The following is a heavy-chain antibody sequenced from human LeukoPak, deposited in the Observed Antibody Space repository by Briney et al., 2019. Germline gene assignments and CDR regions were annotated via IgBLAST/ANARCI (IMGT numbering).Heavy chain of an antibody. CDR2: IYYSGST. Sequence: TLSLTCTVSGGSISRGGYYWSWIRQHPGKGLEWIGYIYYSGSTYYNPSLKSRVTISVDTSKNQFSLKLSSVTAADTAVYYCARVPLVDSTPETFDYWGQGTLVTVSS. V-gene: IGHV4-31*03. D-gene: IGHD2-2*01. CDR3: ARVPLVDSTPETFDY. J-gene: IGHJ4*02. CDR1: GGSISRGGYY.